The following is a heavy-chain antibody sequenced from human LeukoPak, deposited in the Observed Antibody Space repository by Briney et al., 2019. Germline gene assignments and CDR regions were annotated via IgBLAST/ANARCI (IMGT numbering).Heavy chain of an antibody. D-gene: IGHD1-26*01. CDR2: IYYSGST. CDR1: GGSISSYY. V-gene: IGHV4-59*01. J-gene: IGHJ4*02. Sequence: KTSETLSLTCTVSGGSISSYYWSWVRQPPGKELEWIGYIYYSGSTNYNPSLKSRVTISVDTSKNQFSLKLSSVTAADTAVYYCAVLSGSFDYWGQGTLVTVSS. CDR3: AVLSGSFDY.